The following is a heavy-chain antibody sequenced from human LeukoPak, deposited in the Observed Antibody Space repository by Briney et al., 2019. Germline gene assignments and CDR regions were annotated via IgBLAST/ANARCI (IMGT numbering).Heavy chain of an antibody. J-gene: IGHJ4*02. Sequence: GGTLRLPRSASGFTFNIYGMSWVRQAPGKGLEWVSDISGSGDRTYYADSVKGRFTISRDNSNNTLHLQMNSLRAEDTAVYYCAKSRLTVVKGFFDYWGQGTLVTVSS. CDR2: ISGSGDRT. CDR3: AKSRLTVVKGFFDY. CDR1: GFTFNIYG. V-gene: IGHV3-23*01. D-gene: IGHD4-23*01.